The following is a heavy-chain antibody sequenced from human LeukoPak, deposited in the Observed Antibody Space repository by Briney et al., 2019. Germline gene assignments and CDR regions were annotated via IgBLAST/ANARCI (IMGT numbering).Heavy chain of an antibody. V-gene: IGHV3-30*02. D-gene: IGHD6-13*01. CDR2: IRYDGSNK. Sequence: GGSLRLSCAASGFTLSTYWMSWVRQAPGKGLGWVGFIRYDGSNKYYADSVKGRFTISRDNSKNTLYLQMNSLRAEDTAVYYCARVAAAGIVYYYYYMDVWGKGTTVTVSS. J-gene: IGHJ6*03. CDR1: GFTLSTYW. CDR3: ARVAAAGIVYYYYYMDV.